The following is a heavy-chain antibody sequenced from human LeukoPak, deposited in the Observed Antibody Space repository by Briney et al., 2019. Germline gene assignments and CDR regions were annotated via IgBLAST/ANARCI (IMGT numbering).Heavy chain of an antibody. CDR3: ARDLLNRGSRPSDFDY. CDR2: IKQDAGEK. Sequence: GGSLRLSCVVSGFTFNTSWMSWVRQAPGKGLEWVANIKQDAGEKYYLDSLRGRFTISRDNAKNSLYLQMNSLRAEDTAVYYCARDLLNRGSRPSDFDYWGQGTLVTVSS. CDR1: GFTFNTSW. J-gene: IGHJ4*02. V-gene: IGHV3-7*01. D-gene: IGHD1-26*01.